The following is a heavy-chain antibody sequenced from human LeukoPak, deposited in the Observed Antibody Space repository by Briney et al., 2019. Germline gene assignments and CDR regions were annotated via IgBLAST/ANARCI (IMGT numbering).Heavy chain of an antibody. D-gene: IGHD6-13*01. J-gene: IGHJ4*02. Sequence: PGRSLRLSCAASGFTFSSYSMNWVRQAPGKGLEWVSYISSSSSTIYYADSVKGRFTISRDNAKNSLYLQMNSLRDEDTAVYYCAASSSWTPRLFDYWGQGTLVTVSS. CDR3: AASSSWTPRLFDY. V-gene: IGHV3-48*02. CDR2: ISSSSSTI. CDR1: GFTFSSYS.